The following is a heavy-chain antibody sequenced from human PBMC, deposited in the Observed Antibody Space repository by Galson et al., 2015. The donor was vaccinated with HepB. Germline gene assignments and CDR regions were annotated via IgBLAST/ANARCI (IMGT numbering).Heavy chain of an antibody. CDR2: INAGNGNT. J-gene: IGHJ4*02. V-gene: IGHV1-3*01. CDR1: GYTVTSYA. Sequence: SLKVSCKASGYTVTSYAMQWARQAPGQRLEWMGWINAGNGNTKYSQKFQGRVTITRDTSASTAYMELSSLRSEDTAVYYCARDLIAGLSSGIPDYWGQGTLVTVSS. CDR3: ARDLIAGLSSGIPDY. D-gene: IGHD3-10*01.